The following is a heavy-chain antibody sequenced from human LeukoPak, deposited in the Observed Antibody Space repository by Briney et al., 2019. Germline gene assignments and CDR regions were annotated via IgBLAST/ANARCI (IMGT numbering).Heavy chain of an antibody. CDR1: GASINSYY. CDR3: ARDLSGYSYGLYWYFDL. D-gene: IGHD5-18*01. Sequence: PSETLSLTCSVSGASINSYYWNWIRQSPGKGLEWLGNIHYRGTTNYNPSLKSRVTLSLDSSKSQFALKVTSVTAADTAVYYCARDLSGYSYGLYWYFDLWGRGTLVTVSS. J-gene: IGHJ2*01. V-gene: IGHV4-59*13. CDR2: IHYRGTT.